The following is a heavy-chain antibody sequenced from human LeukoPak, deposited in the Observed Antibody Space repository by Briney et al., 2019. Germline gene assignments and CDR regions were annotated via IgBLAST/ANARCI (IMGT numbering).Heavy chain of an antibody. CDR1: GGTFSSYA. Sequence: VSSVKVSCKASGGTFSSYAISWVRQAPGQGLEWMGRIIPIFGTANYAQKFQGRVTITTDESTSTAYMELSSLRSEDTAVYYCASYKCSGGSCYLDYWGQGTLVTVSS. CDR2: IIPIFGTA. CDR3: ASYKCSGGSCYLDY. J-gene: IGHJ4*02. V-gene: IGHV1-69*05. D-gene: IGHD2-15*01.